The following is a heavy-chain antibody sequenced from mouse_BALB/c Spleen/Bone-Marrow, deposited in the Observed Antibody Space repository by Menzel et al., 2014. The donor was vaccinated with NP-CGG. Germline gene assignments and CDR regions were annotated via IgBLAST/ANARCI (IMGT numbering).Heavy chain of an antibody. CDR2: IDPSTGYT. V-gene: IGHV1-7*01. CDR3: ARSYGNYVDY. D-gene: IGHD2-1*01. CDR1: GYTFTSYW. Sequence: VKLMESGAELAKPGAPVRMSCKTSGYTFTSYWMHWVKQRPGQGLEWLGYIDPSTGYTEFNQKFKDRATLTADKSSSTVYMQLSSLTSEDSAVYYCARSYGNYVDYWGQGTTLTVSS. J-gene: IGHJ2*01.